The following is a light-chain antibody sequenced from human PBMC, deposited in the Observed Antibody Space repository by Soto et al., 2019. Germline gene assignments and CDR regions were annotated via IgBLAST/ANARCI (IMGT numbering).Light chain of an antibody. Sequence: QSVLTQPRSVSEAPGKRVTISCTGGNSNIGAGYEAHWYQQVPGTAPKLLMYKNNNRPSGVPDRFSGSKSGTSASLAITGFQAEDEAEYYCQSYDSSLRGYVFGTGTKLTVL. V-gene: IGLV1-40*01. CDR1: NSNIGAGYE. CDR3: QSYDSSLRGYV. J-gene: IGLJ1*01. CDR2: KNN.